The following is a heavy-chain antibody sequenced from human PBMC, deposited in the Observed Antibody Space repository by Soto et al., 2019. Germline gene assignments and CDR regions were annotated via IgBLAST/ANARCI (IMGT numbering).Heavy chain of an antibody. CDR1: GGTFSSYA. V-gene: IGHV1-69*01. J-gene: IGHJ3*02. Sequence: QVQLVQSGTEVKKPGSSVKVSCKASGGTFSSYAISWVRQASGQGLEWMGGIIPIFGTTNYAQTFQGRVWITADESTSTTYMELSSLRSEDTAVYYCAGSYKYGSGTFDAFDIWGQGTLVTVSS. CDR3: AGSYKYGSGTFDAFDI. D-gene: IGHD3-10*01. CDR2: IIPIFGTT.